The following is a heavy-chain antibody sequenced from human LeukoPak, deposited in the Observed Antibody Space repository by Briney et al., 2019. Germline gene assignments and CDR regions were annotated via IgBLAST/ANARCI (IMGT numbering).Heavy chain of an antibody. CDR1: GFTFSSYW. CDR3: ARGRPHGNDY. CDR2: IASDGSST. D-gene: IGHD4-23*01. V-gene: IGHV3-74*01. J-gene: IGHJ4*02. Sequence: GGSLRLSCAASGFTFSSYWMNWVRQAPGKCRVWVSRIASDGSSTTYADSVKGRFSISRDNAKNTLYLQMNSLRVEDTAVYYCARGRPHGNDYWGQGTLVTVSS.